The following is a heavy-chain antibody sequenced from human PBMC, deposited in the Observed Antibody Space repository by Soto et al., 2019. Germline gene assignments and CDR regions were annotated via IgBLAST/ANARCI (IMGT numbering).Heavy chain of an antibody. CDR2: IYYSGST. CDR3: ARSYFDYYDSSGPMAFDT. V-gene: IGHV4-31*03. D-gene: IGHD3-22*01. J-gene: IGHJ3*02. Sequence: SGTLSLTGTVSGGSISSGGYYWSWIRQHPGKGLEWIGYIYYSGSTYYNPSLKSRVTISVDTSKNQFSLKLSSVTAADTAVYYCARSYFDYYDSSGPMAFDTWGQGTMVTVSS. CDR1: GGSISSGGYY.